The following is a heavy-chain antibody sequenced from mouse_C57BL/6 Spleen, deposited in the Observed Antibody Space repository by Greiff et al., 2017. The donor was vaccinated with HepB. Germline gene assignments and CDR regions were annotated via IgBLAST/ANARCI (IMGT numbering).Heavy chain of an antibody. J-gene: IGHJ4*01. CDR1: GYTFTSYW. CDR2: IDPSDRYT. V-gene: IGHV1-50*01. CDR3: ARRVGGGAMDY. Sequence: QVHVKQPGAELVKPGASVKLSCKASGYTFTSYWMQWVKQRPGQGLEWIGEIDPSDRYTNYNQKFKGKATLTVDTSSSTAYMQLSSLTSEDSAVYYCARRVGGGAMDYWGQGTSVTVSS.